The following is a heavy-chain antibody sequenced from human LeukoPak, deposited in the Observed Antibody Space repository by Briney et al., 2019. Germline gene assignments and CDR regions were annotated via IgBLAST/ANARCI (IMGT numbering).Heavy chain of an antibody. CDR2: ISSSISYI. CDR3: ARPGIAAAGTDY. J-gene: IGHJ4*02. CDR1: GFTFSSYS. V-gene: IGHV3-21*01. D-gene: IGHD6-13*01. Sequence: GGSLRLSCAASGFTFSSYSMNWVRQAPGKGPEWVPSISSSISYIYYADSVKGRFTISRDNAKNSLYLQMNSLRAEDTAVYYCARPGIAAAGTDYWGQGTLVTVSS.